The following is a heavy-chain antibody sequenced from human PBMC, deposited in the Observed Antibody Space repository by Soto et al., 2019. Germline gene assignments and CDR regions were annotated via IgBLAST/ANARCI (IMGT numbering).Heavy chain of an antibody. CDR3: ARTSLVVAAATREDY. J-gene: IGHJ4*02. CDR1: GFTSSSYW. Sequence: EVQLVESGGALVQPGGSLRLSCAASGFTSSSYWMHWVRQPPGKGLGWASRINSDGSSTSYADSVKGRFTISRDNAKNTLYLQMNSLRAEDTAVYYCARTSLVVAAATREDYWGQGTLVTVSS. D-gene: IGHD2-15*01. CDR2: INSDGSST. V-gene: IGHV3-74*01.